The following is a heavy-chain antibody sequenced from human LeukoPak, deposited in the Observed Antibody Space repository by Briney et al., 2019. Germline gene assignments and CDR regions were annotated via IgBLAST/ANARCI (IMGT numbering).Heavy chain of an antibody. Sequence: GSLRLSCAASGFTFHDYGMSWTRQPAGKVLEWIGRISSSGSTNYNPSLKSRVTISVDTSKNQFSLRLSSVTAADTAVYFCARGPYSYDSSGAFDIWGQGTMVTVSS. CDR2: ISSSGST. V-gene: IGHV4-4*07. D-gene: IGHD3-22*01. J-gene: IGHJ3*02. CDR1: GFTFHDYG. CDR3: ARGPYSYDSSGAFDI.